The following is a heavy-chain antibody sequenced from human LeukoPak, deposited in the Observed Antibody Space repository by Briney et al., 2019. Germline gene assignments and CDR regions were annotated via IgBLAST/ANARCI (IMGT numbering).Heavy chain of an antibody. Sequence: GGSLRLSCAASGFTVISNYMSWVRQAQGKGLEWVSVIYSGGSTYYADSVKGRFTISRDNSKNTLYLQMNSLRAEDTAVYYCARGGGVVALQRWGQGTLVTVSS. CDR3: ARGGGVVALQR. CDR1: GFTVISNY. V-gene: IGHV3-66*01. J-gene: IGHJ1*01. D-gene: IGHD3-22*01. CDR2: IYSGGST.